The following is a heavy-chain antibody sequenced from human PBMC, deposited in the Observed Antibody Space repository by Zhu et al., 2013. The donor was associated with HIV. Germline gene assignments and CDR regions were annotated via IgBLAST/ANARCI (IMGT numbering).Heavy chain of an antibody. Sequence: QVHLVQSGAEVKKPGSSVKVSCKASGGTFNSYAFNWVRQAPGHGLEWMGWINPESDDRHYEQKFQDRVTVTSDSSINTVYMELSRLRSDDTAVYYCARDVNLRFSQGWFDSWGQGTLVTVSS. D-gene: IGHD3-3*01. J-gene: IGHJ5*01. CDR1: GGTFNSYA. V-gene: IGHV1-2*02. CDR3: ARDVNLRFSQGWFDS. CDR2: INPESDDR.